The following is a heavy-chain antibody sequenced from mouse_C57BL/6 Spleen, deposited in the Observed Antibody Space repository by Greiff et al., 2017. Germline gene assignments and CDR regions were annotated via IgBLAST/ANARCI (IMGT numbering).Heavy chain of an antibody. CDR2: IDPEDGDT. CDR3: TTGRWLQRFAY. D-gene: IGHD2-3*01. Sequence: VQLKQSGAELVRPGASVKLSCTASGFNIKDYNMHWVKQRPGQGLEWIGRIDPEDGDTEYAPKFQGKATMTADTSSNTAYLQLSSLTSEDTAVYYCTTGRWLQRFAYWGQGTLVTVSA. J-gene: IGHJ3*01. CDR1: GFNIKDYN. V-gene: IGHV14-1*01.